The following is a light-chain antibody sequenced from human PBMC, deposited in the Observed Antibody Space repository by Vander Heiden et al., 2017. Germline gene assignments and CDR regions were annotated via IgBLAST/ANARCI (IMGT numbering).Light chain of an antibody. CDR1: SSDVGGYNY. Sequence: QSALTQPASVSGSPGQSITISCTGTSSDVGGYNYVSWYQQHPGKAPNLMIYDVSNRPSGFSNRFSGSKSGNTASLTISGLQAEDEADYYCSSYTSSSTEVFGTGTKVTVL. CDR2: DVS. CDR3: SSYTSSSTEV. V-gene: IGLV2-14*01. J-gene: IGLJ1*01.